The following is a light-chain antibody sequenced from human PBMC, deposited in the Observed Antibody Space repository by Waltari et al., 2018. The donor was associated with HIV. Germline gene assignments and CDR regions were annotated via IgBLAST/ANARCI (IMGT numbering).Light chain of an antibody. Sequence: EIVLTQYPGTLSLSPGERATLSCRASQSVSKTYLAWYQQKPGQAPRLLIYGASSRATGIPDRFTGSGSGTDFTLTISRLEPEDFAVYYCQQYGSSLFTFGPGTKVDIK. CDR3: QQYGSSLFT. CDR2: GAS. CDR1: QSVSKTY. V-gene: IGKV3-20*01. J-gene: IGKJ3*01.